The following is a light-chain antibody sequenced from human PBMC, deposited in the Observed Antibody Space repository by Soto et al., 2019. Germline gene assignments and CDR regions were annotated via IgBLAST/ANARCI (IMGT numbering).Light chain of an antibody. CDR2: GNS. CDR1: SSNIGAGYD. CDR3: QSYDSSLSGSRV. J-gene: IGLJ1*01. V-gene: IGLV1-40*01. Sequence: QSVLTPPPPVSGAPGQRVTISCTGSSSNIGAGYDVHWYQQLPGTAPKPLIYGNSNRPSGVPDRFSGSKSGTSASLAITGLQAEDEADYYCQSYDSSLSGSRVFGAGTKVTVL.